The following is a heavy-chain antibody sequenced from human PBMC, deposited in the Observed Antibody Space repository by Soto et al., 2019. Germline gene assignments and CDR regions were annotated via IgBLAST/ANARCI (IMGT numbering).Heavy chain of an antibody. CDR2: IIPIFGTA. V-gene: IGHV1-69*01. D-gene: IGHD2-15*01. J-gene: IGHJ5*02. CDR1: GGTFSSYA. Sequence: QVQLVQSGAEVKKPGSSVKVSCKASGGTFSSYAISWVRQAPGQGLEWMGGIIPIFGTANYAQKFQGRVTITADESTSTAYMELSSLRSEDTAVYYCARGRRSRYCSGGSCYWYNWFGPWGQGTLVTVSS. CDR3: ARGRRSRYCSGGSCYWYNWFGP.